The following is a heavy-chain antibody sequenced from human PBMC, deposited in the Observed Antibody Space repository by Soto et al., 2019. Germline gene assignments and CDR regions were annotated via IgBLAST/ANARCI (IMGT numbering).Heavy chain of an antibody. Sequence: GGSLRLSCAASGFTFSSYAMSWVRQASGKGLEWVGRIRSKANSYATAYAASVKGRFTISRDDSKNTAYLQMNSLKTEDTAVYFCTRGDWWELPTMDYWGQGTLVTVSS. D-gene: IGHD1-26*01. CDR2: IRSKANSYAT. J-gene: IGHJ4*02. CDR3: TRGDWWELPTMDY. CDR1: GFTFSSYA. V-gene: IGHV3-73*01.